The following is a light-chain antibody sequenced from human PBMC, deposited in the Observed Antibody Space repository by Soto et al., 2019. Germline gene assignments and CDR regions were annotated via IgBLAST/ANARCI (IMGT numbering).Light chain of an antibody. V-gene: IGLV2-14*01. CDR3: TSFTRSNTYV. J-gene: IGLJ1*01. CDR1: SSDVGGYNY. CDR2: EVS. Sequence: QSALTQPASVSGSPGQSITISCTATSSDVGGYNYVSWYQQYPGKAPKLMIYEVSNRPSGVSIRFSGSKSGNTASLTISGLQAEDEADYYCTSFTRSNTYVFGTGTKLTVL.